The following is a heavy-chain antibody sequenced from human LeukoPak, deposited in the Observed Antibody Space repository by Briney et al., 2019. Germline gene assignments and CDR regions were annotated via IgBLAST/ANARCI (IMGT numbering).Heavy chain of an antibody. D-gene: IGHD3-10*01. CDR3: ARELMVRGVILGYDY. CDR1: GGSISSGDYY. Sequence: PSETLSLTCTVSGGSISSGDYYWSWTRQPPGKGLEWIGYIYYSGSTYYNPSLKSRVTISVDTSKNQFSLKLSSVTAADTAVYYCARELMVRGVILGYDYWGQGTLVTVSS. CDR2: IYYSGST. J-gene: IGHJ4*02. V-gene: IGHV4-30-4*01.